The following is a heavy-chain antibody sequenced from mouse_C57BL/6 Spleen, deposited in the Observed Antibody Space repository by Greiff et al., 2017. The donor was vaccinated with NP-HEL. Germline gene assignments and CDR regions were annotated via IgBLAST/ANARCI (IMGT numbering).Heavy chain of an antibody. CDR3: ARANYDYDGVDY. CDR1: GYTFTSYG. J-gene: IGHJ2*01. CDR2: IYPRSGNT. Sequence: QVHVKQSGAELARPGASVKLSCKASGYTFTSYGISWVKQRTGQGLEWIGEIYPRSGNTYYNEKFKGKATLTADKSSSTAYMELRSLTSEDSAVYFCARANYDYDGVDYWGQGTTLTVSS. V-gene: IGHV1-81*01. D-gene: IGHD2-4*01.